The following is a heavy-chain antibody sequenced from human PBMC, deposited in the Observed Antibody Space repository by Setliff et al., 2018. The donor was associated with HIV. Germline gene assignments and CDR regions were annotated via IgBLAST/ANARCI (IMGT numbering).Heavy chain of an antibody. D-gene: IGHD3-16*01. CDR3: ARDRLSAFDP. Sequence: PSETLSLTCTVSGGSISSASYCWSWIRQPAGKGLEWIRHIYSSGSTNYNPSLKSRVTISADRSKNQFSLKLSSVTAADTAVYYCARDRLSAFDPWGQGTLVTVSS. CDR2: IYSSGST. CDR1: GGSISSASYC. V-gene: IGHV4-61*09. J-gene: IGHJ5*02.